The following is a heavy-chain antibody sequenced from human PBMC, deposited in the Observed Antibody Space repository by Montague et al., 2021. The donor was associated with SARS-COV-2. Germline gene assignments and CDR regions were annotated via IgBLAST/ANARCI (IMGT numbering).Heavy chain of an antibody. Sequence: SETLSLTCAVYSGSFSDYYWTWIRQPPGKGLEWIEEINHSGSINYNPSLKSRVSISVDTSKNQFSLKLTSVTAADTAVCYCARGAPTITKIVVVFTGAGWYFDLWGRGTLVTVSS. CDR3: ARGAPTITKIVVVFTGAGWYFDL. CDR1: SGSFSDYY. J-gene: IGHJ2*01. D-gene: IGHD3-22*01. V-gene: IGHV4-34*01. CDR2: INHSGSI.